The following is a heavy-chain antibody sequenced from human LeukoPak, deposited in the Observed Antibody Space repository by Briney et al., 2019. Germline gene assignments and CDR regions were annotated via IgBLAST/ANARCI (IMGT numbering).Heavy chain of an antibody. V-gene: IGHV3-30*02. J-gene: IGHJ4*02. CDR3: AKKPSLGIPHWNDY. CDR2: IRYDGSNK. D-gene: IGHD7-27*01. CDR1: GFTFSSYG. Sequence: GGSLRLSCAASGFTFSSYGMHWVRQAPGKGLEWVAFIRYDGSNKYYADSVKGRFTISRDNSKNTLYLQMNSLRAEDTAVYYCAKKPSLGIPHWNDYWGQGTLVTVSS.